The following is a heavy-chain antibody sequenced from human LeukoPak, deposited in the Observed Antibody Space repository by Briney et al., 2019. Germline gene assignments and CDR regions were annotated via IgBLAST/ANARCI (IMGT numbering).Heavy chain of an antibody. CDR3: ARDLSFGSLDF. Sequence: GGSLRLSCAVSGFISSTHGMQWVRQAPGKELEWVAGMWYDGSREDYADSVKGRFTISRDMSKNTLNLQMNSLRVEDTAMFYCARDLSFGSLDFRGQGTLVTVSS. CDR2: MWYDGSRE. J-gene: IGHJ4*02. V-gene: IGHV3-33*01. CDR1: GFISSTHG. D-gene: IGHD1-26*01.